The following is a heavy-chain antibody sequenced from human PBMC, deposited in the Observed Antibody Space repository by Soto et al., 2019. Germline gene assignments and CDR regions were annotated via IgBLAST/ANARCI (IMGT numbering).Heavy chain of an antibody. V-gene: IGHV3-23*01. Sequence: GGSLRLSCAASGFTFSSYAMSWVRQAPGKGLEWVSAISGSGGSTYYADSVKGRFTISRDNSKNTLYLQMNSLRAEDTAVYYCAKAFGQLVRGSYYYYYMDVWGKGTTVTVSS. CDR1: GFTFSSYA. J-gene: IGHJ6*03. CDR3: AKAFGQLVRGSYYYYYMDV. D-gene: IGHD6-6*01. CDR2: ISGSGGST.